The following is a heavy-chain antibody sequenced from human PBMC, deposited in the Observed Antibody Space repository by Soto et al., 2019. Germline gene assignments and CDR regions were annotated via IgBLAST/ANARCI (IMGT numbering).Heavy chain of an antibody. CDR2: IYYSGST. Sequence: QLHLQESGPGLVKPSETLSLTCTVSGGSISSSSYYWGWIRQPPGKGLEWIGTIYYSGSTYYNPSLKSRVTISVDTSKNQFSLKLSSVTAADTAVYYCARHRESIAVAGTGLDYWGQGTLVTVSS. V-gene: IGHV4-39*01. CDR3: ARHRESIAVAGTGLDY. CDR1: GGSISSSSYY. D-gene: IGHD6-19*01. J-gene: IGHJ4*02.